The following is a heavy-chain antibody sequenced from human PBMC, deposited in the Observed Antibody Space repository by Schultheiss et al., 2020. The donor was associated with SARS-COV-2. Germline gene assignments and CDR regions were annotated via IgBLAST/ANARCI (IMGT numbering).Heavy chain of an antibody. Sequence: ASVKVSCKASGYTFTGYYMHWVRQAPGQGLEWMGWMNPNSGGTNYAQKFQGRVTMTRDTSISTAYMELSRLRSDDTAVYYCARDSATGDPKLGFDYWGQGTLVTVSS. D-gene: IGHD5-24*01. J-gene: IGHJ4*02. CDR1: GYTFTGYY. CDR2: MNPNSGGT. V-gene: IGHV1-2*02. CDR3: ARDSATGDPKLGFDY.